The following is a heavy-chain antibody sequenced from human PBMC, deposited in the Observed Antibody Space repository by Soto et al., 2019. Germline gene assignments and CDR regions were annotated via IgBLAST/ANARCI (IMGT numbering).Heavy chain of an antibody. Sequence: EVQLVESGGGLVQPGGSLKLSCAASGFTVSSNYMSWVRQAPGKGLEWVSVIYSGGSTYYADSVKGSFTISRDNSKNTLYLQMNSLRVEDTAVYYCASYGSGGTCYGYWGQGTLVTVSS. CDR1: GFTVSSNY. CDR3: ASYGSGGTCYGY. CDR2: IYSGGST. J-gene: IGHJ4*02. D-gene: IGHD2-15*01. V-gene: IGHV3-66*01.